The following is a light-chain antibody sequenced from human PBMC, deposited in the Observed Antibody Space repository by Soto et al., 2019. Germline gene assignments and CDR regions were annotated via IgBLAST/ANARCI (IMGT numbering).Light chain of an antibody. V-gene: IGLV1-51*02. J-gene: IGLJ1*01. CDR2: END. CDR1: SSNIGRNY. Sequence: SVLTQPPSVSAAPGQKVTMSCSGGSSNIGRNYVSWHQQVPGTAPKLLIYENDKRPSGVPDRFSGSKSGTSATLGITGLQTGDEADYYCGTWDSILSIFVFGTGTKVTVL. CDR3: GTWDSILSIFV.